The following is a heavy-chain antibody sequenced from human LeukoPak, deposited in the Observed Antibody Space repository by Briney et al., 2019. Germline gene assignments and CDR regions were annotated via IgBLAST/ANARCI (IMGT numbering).Heavy chain of an antibody. Sequence: SETLSLTCTVSGGSISSYYWGWIRQPPGKGLEWIGTIYYSGSSYFNPSLKGRVTISVDTSKNQFSLKLRSVTAADTAVYYCARDESNHFDYWGQGSPVTVSS. D-gene: IGHD4-11*01. V-gene: IGHV4-59*12. CDR1: GGSISSYY. CDR3: ARDESNHFDY. CDR2: IYYSGSS. J-gene: IGHJ4*02.